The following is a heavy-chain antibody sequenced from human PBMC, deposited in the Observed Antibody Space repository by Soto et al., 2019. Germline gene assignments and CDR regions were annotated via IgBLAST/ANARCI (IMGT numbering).Heavy chain of an antibody. CDR1: GFTFSGFG. V-gene: IGHV3-33*01. CDR3: AFGKLSYYFDF. Sequence: PELSLRLSCAASGFTFSGFGVQWVRHDTRTGLERVDIIWYDGSDTYYSHSVKGRFPTSRHNSKNTLYLQMNSLRAEDTAVYHCAFGKLSYYFDFWRQGTPVTVS. CDR2: IWYDGSDT. J-gene: IGHJ4*02. D-gene: IGHD3-16*01.